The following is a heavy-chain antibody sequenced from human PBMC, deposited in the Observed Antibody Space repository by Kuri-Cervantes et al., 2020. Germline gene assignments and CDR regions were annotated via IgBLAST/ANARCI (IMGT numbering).Heavy chain of an antibody. J-gene: IGHJ4*02. D-gene: IGHD3-3*01. Sequence: GGSLRLSCAASGFTFSNAWMSWVRQAPGKGLEWVGRIKSKTDGGTTDYAAPVKGRFTISRDDSKNTLYLQMNSLKTEDTAVYYCTTAWYYNFWSGYIAENYFDYWGQGTLVTVSS. CDR3: TTAWYYNFWSGYIAENYFDY. CDR1: GFTFSNAW. V-gene: IGHV3-15*01. CDR2: IKSKTDGGTT.